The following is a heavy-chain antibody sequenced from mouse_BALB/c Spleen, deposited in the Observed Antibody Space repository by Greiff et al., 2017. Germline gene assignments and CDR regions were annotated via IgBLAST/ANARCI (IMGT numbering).Heavy chain of an antibody. V-gene: IGHV1-19*01. D-gene: IGHD2-3*01. Sequence: EVQLQQSGPELVKPGASVKMSCKASGYTFTDYYMDWVKQSHGESFEWIGRVNPYNGGTSYNQKFKGKATLTVDKSSSTAYMELNSLTSEDSAVYYCARSYDGYSAWFAYWGQGTLVTVSA. CDR2: VNPYNGGT. CDR3: ARSYDGYSAWFAY. CDR1: GYTFTDYY. J-gene: IGHJ3*01.